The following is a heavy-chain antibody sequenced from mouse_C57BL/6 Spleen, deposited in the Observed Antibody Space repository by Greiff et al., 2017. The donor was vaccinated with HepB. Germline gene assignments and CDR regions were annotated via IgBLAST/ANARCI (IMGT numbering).Heavy chain of an antibody. Sequence: QVQLQQPGAELVKPGASVKLSCKASGYTFTSYWMQWVKQRPGQGLEWIGEIDPSDSYTNYNQKFKGKATLTVDTSSSTAYMQLSSLTSEDSAVYYCARRDLTAYFDYWGQGTTLTVSS. CDR2: IDPSDSYT. CDR3: ARRDLTAYFDY. CDR1: GYTFTSYW. V-gene: IGHV1-50*01. J-gene: IGHJ2*01. D-gene: IGHD4-1*01.